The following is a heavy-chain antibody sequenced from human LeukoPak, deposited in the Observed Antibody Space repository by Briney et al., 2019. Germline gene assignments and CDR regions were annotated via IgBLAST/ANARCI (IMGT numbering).Heavy chain of an antibody. CDR3: AAGPGPPAEWAFDI. J-gene: IGHJ3*02. V-gene: IGHV4-39*07. Sequence: PSETLSLTCSVSGASISTSSYYWGWIRQPPGKGLEWIASMYYSGSSYYNPSLRRRVAISVDTSKNQFSLRLSSVTAADTAVYYCAAGPGPPAEWAFDIWGQGTMVTVSS. D-gene: IGHD2-8*01. CDR2: MYYSGSS. CDR1: GASISTSSYY.